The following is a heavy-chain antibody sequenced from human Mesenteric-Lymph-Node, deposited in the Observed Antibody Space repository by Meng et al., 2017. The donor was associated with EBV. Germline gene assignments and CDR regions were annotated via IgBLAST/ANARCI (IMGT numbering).Heavy chain of an antibody. V-gene: IGHV4-39*01. J-gene: IGHJ4*02. CDR2: IYYSGST. CDR3: ASLSGDYFDY. D-gene: IGHD2/OR15-2a*01. Sequence: QLQLQESGPGLVKPSDTLSLTCTVSGGSISSSSYYWGGIRQPPGKGLEWIGSIYYSGSTYYKPSLKSRVTISVDTSKNQFSLKLSSVTAADTAVYYCASLSGDYFDYWGQGTLVTVSS. CDR1: GGSISSSSYY.